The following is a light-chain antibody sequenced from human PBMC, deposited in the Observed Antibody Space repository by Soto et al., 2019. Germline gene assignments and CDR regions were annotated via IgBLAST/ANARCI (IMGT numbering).Light chain of an antibody. Sequence: DIQMTQSPSTLSASVGDRVTITCRASQSFSTWLAWYQQKPGKAPKLLIYKASSLESGVPARFSGSGSGTEFTLTISSLQPDDFAVYYCQQRSNWPPTFGPGTKVDIK. CDR1: QSFSTW. V-gene: IGKV1-5*03. CDR2: KAS. CDR3: QQRSNWPPT. J-gene: IGKJ3*01.